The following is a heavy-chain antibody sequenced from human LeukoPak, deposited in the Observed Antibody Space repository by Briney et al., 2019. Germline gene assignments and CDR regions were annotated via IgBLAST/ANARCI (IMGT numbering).Heavy chain of an antibody. CDR3: ARCPSGVKYYDFWSGFTDWYFDL. D-gene: IGHD3-3*01. V-gene: IGHV1-2*02. CDR1: GYTFTGYY. J-gene: IGHJ2*01. Sequence: ASVKVSCKASGYTFTGYYMHWVRQAPGQGLEWMGWINPNSGGTNYAQKFQGRVTMTRDTSISTAYMELSRLRSDDTAVYYCARCPSGVKYYDFWSGFTDWYFDLWGRGTLVTVSS. CDR2: INPNSGGT.